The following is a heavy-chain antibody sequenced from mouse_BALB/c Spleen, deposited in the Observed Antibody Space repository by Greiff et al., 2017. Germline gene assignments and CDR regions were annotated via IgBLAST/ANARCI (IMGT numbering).Heavy chain of an antibody. CDR2: IRSKSNNYAT. CDR3: VRDDFYGSSYVPFAY. Sequence: EVQLVESGGGLVQPKGSLKLSCAASGFTFNTYAMHWVCQAPGKGLEWVARIRSKSNNYATYYADSVKDRFTISRDDSQSMLYLQMNNLKTEDTAMYYCVRDDFYGSSYVPFAYWGQGTLVTVSA. CDR1: GFTFNTYA. V-gene: IGHV10-3*03. D-gene: IGHD1-1*01. J-gene: IGHJ3*01.